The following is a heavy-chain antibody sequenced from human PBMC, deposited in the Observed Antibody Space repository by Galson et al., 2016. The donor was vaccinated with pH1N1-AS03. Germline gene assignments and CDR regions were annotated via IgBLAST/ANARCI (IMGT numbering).Heavy chain of an antibody. D-gene: IGHD2-15*01. CDR2: IWPADSDT. CDR3: ARQKYCSGGSCFLYYDAFDM. V-gene: IGHV5-51*01. J-gene: IGHJ3*02. Sequence: QSGAEVKKPGESLKISCQASGYIFSSYWIGWVRQRPGKGLEWMGIIWPADSDTKYSPSFQGQVTISADTSLNTAYLQWSSPEASDTAMYFCARQKYCSGGSCFLYYDAFDMWGQGTLVTVSS. CDR1: GYIFSSYW.